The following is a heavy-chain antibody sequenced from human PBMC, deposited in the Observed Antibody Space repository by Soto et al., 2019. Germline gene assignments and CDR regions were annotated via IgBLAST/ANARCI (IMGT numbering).Heavy chain of an antibody. Sequence: QVQLVQSGAEVKKPGASVKVSCKASKYTFTDYYMHWVRQAPGQGLERMGWINPNSGGTNYAQKFQGRVIMTRDTSISTVYMELTRLRSDDSALYYCARQSSNDSDAFDIWGQGTMVTVSS. CDR2: INPNSGGT. CDR3: ARQSSNDSDAFDI. CDR1: KYTFTDYY. D-gene: IGHD6-6*01. V-gene: IGHV1-2*02. J-gene: IGHJ3*02.